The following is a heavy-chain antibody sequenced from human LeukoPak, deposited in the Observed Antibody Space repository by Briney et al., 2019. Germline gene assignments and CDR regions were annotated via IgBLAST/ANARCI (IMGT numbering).Heavy chain of an antibody. V-gene: IGHV4-39*01. J-gene: IGHJ5*02. CDR1: GGSITSISYY. CDR3: ARFDWSGNWFDP. D-gene: IGHD3-9*01. Sequence: PSETLSLTCTVSGGSITSISYYWGWIRQPPGKGLEWIGNIYYGGSTYYIPSLKSRVTMSVDTSKNQFSLKLSSVTATDTAVYYCARFDWSGNWFDPWGLGTLVTVSS. CDR2: IYYGGST.